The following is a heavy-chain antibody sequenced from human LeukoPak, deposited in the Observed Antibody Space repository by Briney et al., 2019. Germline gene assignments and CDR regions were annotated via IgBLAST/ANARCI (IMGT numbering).Heavy chain of an antibody. CDR1: GFTFSSYA. Sequence: GGSLRLSCAASGFTFSSYAMSWVRQAPGKGLEWVSAISGSGGSTYYADSVKSRFTISRDNSKNTLYLQMNSLRAEDTAVYYCAVENSVVVVPAGEIDYWGQGTLVTVSS. V-gene: IGHV3-23*01. CDR2: ISGSGGST. CDR3: AVENSVVVVPAGEIDY. J-gene: IGHJ4*02. D-gene: IGHD2-2*01.